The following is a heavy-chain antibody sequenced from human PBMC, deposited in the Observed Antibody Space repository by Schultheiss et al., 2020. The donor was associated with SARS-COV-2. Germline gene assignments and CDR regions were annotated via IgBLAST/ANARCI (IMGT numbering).Heavy chain of an antibody. CDR2: IYYSGST. Sequence: SETLSLTCAVYGGSFSSYYWSWIRQPPGKGLEWIGYIYYSGSTNYNPSLKSRVTISVDTSKNQFSLKLSSVTAADTAVYYCARDTSIAAAGFDYWGQGTLVTVSS. D-gene: IGHD6-13*01. CDR3: ARDTSIAAAGFDY. V-gene: IGHV4-59*01. J-gene: IGHJ4*02. CDR1: GGSFSSYY.